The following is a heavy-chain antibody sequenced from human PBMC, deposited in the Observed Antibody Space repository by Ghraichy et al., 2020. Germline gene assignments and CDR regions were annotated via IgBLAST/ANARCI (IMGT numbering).Heavy chain of an antibody. CDR1: GDSIGDFY. CDR3: ARELFNYGYNWFDP. J-gene: IGHJ5*02. V-gene: IGHV4-59*13. Sequence: SETLSLTCTVSGDSIGDFYWNWIRQPPGKALEWIGYIYHSGTTNYNPSLKSRVTMSIDTSKNQFSLKLSSVTAADTAVYYCARELFNYGYNWFDPWGQGTLVTVSS. D-gene: IGHD3-10*01. CDR2: IYHSGTT.